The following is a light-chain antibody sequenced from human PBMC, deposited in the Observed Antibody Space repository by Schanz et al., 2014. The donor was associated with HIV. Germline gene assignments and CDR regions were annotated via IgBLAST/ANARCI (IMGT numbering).Light chain of an antibody. Sequence: DIQMTQSPSSLSASVGDRVTITCRASQGIGNDLGWYQQKPGKAPKLLIYAASSLQSGVPSRFSGSGSGTDFTLTISSLQPEDFATYYCQQSYSTPPTFGQGTKVEIK. J-gene: IGKJ1*01. CDR1: QGIGND. V-gene: IGKV1-39*01. CDR3: QQSYSTPPT. CDR2: AAS.